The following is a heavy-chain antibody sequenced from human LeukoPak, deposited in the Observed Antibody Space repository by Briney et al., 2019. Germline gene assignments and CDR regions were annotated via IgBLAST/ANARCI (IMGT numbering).Heavy chain of an antibody. CDR1: GGSISSGGYS. D-gene: IGHD6-19*01. J-gene: IGHJ6*03. CDR3: ARRRLYSSGWNNAHYYYYMDV. V-gene: IGHV4-30-4*07. Sequence: PSETLSLTCAVSGGSISSGGYSWSWIRQPPGKGLEWIGYIYYSGSTYYNPSLKSRVTISVDTSKNQFSLKLSSVTAADTAVYYCARRRLYSSGWNNAHYYYYMDVWGKGTTVTISS. CDR2: IYYSGST.